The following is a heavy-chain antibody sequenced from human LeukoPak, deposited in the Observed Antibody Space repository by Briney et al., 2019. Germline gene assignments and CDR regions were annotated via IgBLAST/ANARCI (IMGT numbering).Heavy chain of an antibody. CDR2: ISSCSNYI. CDR1: GFTFSSYI. V-gene: IGHV3-21*01. Sequence: PGGPLRLSYAACGFTFSSYIMNWPREPRGKGLEWVSSISSCSNYIYNADSVQGRFTISRDKAQNSLNLQMNSLRAEDTAVYYCARAADIVATILPTYDYYYGMAVWGQGTTVTVSS. CDR3: ARAADIVATILPTYDYYYGMAV. D-gene: IGHD5-12*01. J-gene: IGHJ6*01.